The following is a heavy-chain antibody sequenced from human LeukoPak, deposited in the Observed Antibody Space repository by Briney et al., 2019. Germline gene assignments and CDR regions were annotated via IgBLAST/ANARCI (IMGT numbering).Heavy chain of an antibody. CDR3: AKASGYRYYYYYMDV. D-gene: IGHD5-12*01. Sequence: GGSLRLSCAASGFTFSSYAMSWVRQAPGKGLEWVSAISGSGGITSYADSVKGRFTISRDNSKNTLYLQMNSLRAEGTAVYYCAKASGYRYYYYYMDVWGKGTTVTVSS. CDR1: GFTFSSYA. CDR2: ISGSGGIT. J-gene: IGHJ6*03. V-gene: IGHV3-23*01.